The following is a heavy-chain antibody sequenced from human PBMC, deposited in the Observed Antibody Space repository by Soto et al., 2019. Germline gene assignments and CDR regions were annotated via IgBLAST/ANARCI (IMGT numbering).Heavy chain of an antibody. D-gene: IGHD1-1*01. V-gene: IGHV4-34*01. CDR3: ARVERWTATTVVDAFDI. CDR2: MSHSGGT. J-gene: IGHJ3*02. Sequence: QVQLQQWGAGLLQPSETLSLTCAVYGGSVSSSSNYYWSWIRQPPGKGLECIGEMSHSGGTHFNPALKGRVTISVDTAKNQFSLKMSSVTAADTALYYCARVERWTATTVVDAFDIWGPGTMGTVSS. CDR1: GGSVSSSSNYY.